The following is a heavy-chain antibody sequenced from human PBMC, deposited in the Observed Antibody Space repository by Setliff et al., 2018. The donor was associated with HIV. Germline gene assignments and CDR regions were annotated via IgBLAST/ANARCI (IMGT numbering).Heavy chain of an antibody. J-gene: IGHJ6*03. CDR2: IYYGGT. V-gene: IGHV4-59*01. CDR1: GGSISRFY. D-gene: IGHD4-17*01. CDR3: ARGFDHGDYEESGYVFYYMDV. Sequence: PSETLSLTCTVSGGSISRFYWSWIRQPPGKGLEWIGSIYYGGTNYSPSLRSRVTISLDTSKNQFSLRLSSVTAADTALYFCARGFDHGDYEESGYVFYYMDVLGKGTTGTVSS.